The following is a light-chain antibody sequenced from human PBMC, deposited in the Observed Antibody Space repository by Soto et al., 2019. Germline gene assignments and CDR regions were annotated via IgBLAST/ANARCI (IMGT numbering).Light chain of an antibody. Sequence: DIQMTQSPSTLSASVGDRVTITCRASQSISSWLAWYQQKSGKAPKVLIYKASTLESGVPSRFSGSGSGTEFTLTIGSLQPDDIATYYCQHYNSYPWSFGQGTKVEIK. J-gene: IGKJ1*01. V-gene: IGKV1-5*03. CDR2: KAS. CDR1: QSISSW. CDR3: QHYNSYPWS.